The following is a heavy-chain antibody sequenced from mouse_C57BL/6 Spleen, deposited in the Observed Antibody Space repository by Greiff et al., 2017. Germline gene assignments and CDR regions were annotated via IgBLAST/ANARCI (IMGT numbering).Heavy chain of an antibody. V-gene: IGHV5-4*01. CDR2: ISDGGSYT. Sequence: VQLQQSGGGLVKPGGSLKLSCAASGFTFSSYAMSWVRQTPEKRLEWVATISDGGSYTYYPDIVKGRFTISRDNAKNNLYLQMSHLKSEDTAMYYCARDRSGPYAMDYWGQGTSVTVSS. J-gene: IGHJ4*01. D-gene: IGHD3-1*01. CDR1: GFTFSSYA. CDR3: ARDRSGPYAMDY.